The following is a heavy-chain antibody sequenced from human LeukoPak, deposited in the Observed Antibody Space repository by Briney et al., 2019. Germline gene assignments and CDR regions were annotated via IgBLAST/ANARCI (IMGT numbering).Heavy chain of an antibody. CDR1: GYTFTGYY. Sequence: ASVKVSCKASGYTFTGYYMHWVRQAPGQGLEWMGRINPNSGGTNSAQKFQGRVTMTRDTSINIAYMELNRLRSDDTAVYYCARAIAAAGDFWGQGTLVTVSS. D-gene: IGHD6-13*01. J-gene: IGHJ4*02. CDR2: INPNSGGT. CDR3: ARAIAAAGDF. V-gene: IGHV1-2*06.